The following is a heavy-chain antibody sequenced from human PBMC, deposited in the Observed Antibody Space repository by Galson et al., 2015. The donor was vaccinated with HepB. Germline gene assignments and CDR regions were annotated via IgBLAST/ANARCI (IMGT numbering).Heavy chain of an antibody. V-gene: IGHV1-69*04. J-gene: IGHJ6*02. D-gene: IGHD6-19*01. CDR3: ARDQIAPYSSGWYNNDYYYYYGMDV. Sequence: SATLSCNASAATFSSYAISWARHAPGQGLEWMGRIIPILGIANYAQKFQGRVTITADKSTSTAYMELSSLRSEDTAVYYCARDQIAPYSSGWYNNDYYYYYGMDVWGQGTTVTVSS. CDR2: IIPILGIA. CDR1: AATFSSYA.